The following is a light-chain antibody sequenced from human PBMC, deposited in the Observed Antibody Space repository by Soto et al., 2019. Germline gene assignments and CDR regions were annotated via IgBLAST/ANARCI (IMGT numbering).Light chain of an antibody. CDR1: QYINTR. Sequence: EIVLTQSPATLSSFPGDRVTLYCRASQYINTRLAWYQHRPGQAPRLLIYQTSLRAAGSPATFSASGSGTAFTLTISDVQPEDFAVYYCQQRSNWPPITFGQGTRLEIK. CDR2: QTS. J-gene: IGKJ5*01. CDR3: QQRSNWPPIT. V-gene: IGKV3-11*01.